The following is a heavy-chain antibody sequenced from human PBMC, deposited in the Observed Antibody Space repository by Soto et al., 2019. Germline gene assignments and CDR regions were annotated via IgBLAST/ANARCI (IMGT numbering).Heavy chain of an antibody. Sequence: QITLRESGPPLVQPTQTLTLTCTLSGVSLTTSGVGVGWIRQPPGKALEWLALIYWDDDKRFSPSLKSRLAITRDTSKNQVVMTMTGMAPVDTAIYYCAHRQRTVVVGAPFDLWGQGSQVTVSS. V-gene: IGHV2-5*02. CDR3: AHRQRTVVVGAPFDL. J-gene: IGHJ4*02. CDR1: GVSLTTSGVG. CDR2: IYWDDDK. D-gene: IGHD2-15*01.